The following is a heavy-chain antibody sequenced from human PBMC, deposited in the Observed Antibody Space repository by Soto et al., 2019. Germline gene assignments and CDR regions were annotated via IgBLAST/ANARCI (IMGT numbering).Heavy chain of an antibody. Sequence: SQTLSLTCAISGDSVSSNSAAWNWLRQSPSRGLELLGMTYYRSKWYNDDAVSVKSRITINADTAKNQFSLQLNSVTPEDTAVYYCARDWPRTLDIVATTLKRSDAVELCGQGSLVTVSS. V-gene: IGHV6-1*01. CDR2: TYYRSKWYN. J-gene: IGHJ3*01. D-gene: IGHD5-12*01. CDR3: ARDWPRTLDIVATTLKRSDAVEL. CDR1: GDSVSSNSAA.